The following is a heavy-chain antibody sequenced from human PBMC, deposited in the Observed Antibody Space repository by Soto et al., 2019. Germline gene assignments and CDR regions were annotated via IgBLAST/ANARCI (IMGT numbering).Heavy chain of an antibody. Sequence: EVQLVESGGGLVKPGGSLRLSCAASGFTFSSYSMNWVRQAPGKGLEWVSSISSSSSYIYYADSVKGRFTISRDNAKNSLYLQMNSLGAENTAVYYCAEDPTTVTTNWFDPWGQGTLVTVSS. D-gene: IGHD4-4*01. CDR1: GFTFSSYS. CDR3: AEDPTTVTTNWFDP. CDR2: ISSSSSYI. J-gene: IGHJ5*02. V-gene: IGHV3-21*01.